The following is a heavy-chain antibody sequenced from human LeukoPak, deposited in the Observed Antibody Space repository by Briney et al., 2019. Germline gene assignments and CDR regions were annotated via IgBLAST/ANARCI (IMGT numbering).Heavy chain of an antibody. Sequence: GGSLRLSCAASGFTFSSYAMSWVRQAPGKGLERVSGIRGNADITDYADSVKGRFTISRDNSKNTLYLQMNSLRAEDTAVYYCAKDLYYFGSGSHDYWGQGTLVTVSS. CDR1: GFTFSSYA. J-gene: IGHJ4*02. CDR3: AKDLYYFGSGSHDY. D-gene: IGHD3-10*01. CDR2: IRGNADIT. V-gene: IGHV3-23*01.